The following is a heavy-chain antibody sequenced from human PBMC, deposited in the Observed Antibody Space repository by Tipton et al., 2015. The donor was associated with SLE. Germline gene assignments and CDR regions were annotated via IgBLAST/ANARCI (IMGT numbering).Heavy chain of an antibody. V-gene: IGHV3-23*01. D-gene: IGHD5-18*01. Sequence: GSLRLSCAASGFTFSSYAMSWVRQAPGKGLEWVSAISGSGGSTYYADSVKGRFTISRDNSKNTLYLQMNSLRAEDTAVYYCAREGYSYGLFDPWGQGTLVTVSS. CDR3: AREGYSYGLFDP. J-gene: IGHJ5*02. CDR1: GFTFSSYA. CDR2: ISGSGGST.